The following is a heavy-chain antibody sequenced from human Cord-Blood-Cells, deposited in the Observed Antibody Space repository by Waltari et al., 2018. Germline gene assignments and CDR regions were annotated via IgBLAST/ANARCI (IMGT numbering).Heavy chain of an antibody. J-gene: IGHJ4*02. CDR3: ARDVSSEYYYDSSGYYYGY. Sequence: QVQLVQSGAEVKKPGASVKVSCKASGYTFTGYYMHWVRQAPGQGLEWMGWINPNSGGTNYEQKFQGRVTMTRDTSISTAYMELSRLRSDDTAVYYCARDVSSEYYYDSSGYYYGYWGQGTLVTVSS. D-gene: IGHD3-22*01. CDR1: GYTFTGYY. V-gene: IGHV1-2*02. CDR2: INPNSGGT.